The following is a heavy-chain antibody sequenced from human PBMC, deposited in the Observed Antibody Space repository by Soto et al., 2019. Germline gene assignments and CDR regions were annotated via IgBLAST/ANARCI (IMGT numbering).Heavy chain of an antibody. D-gene: IGHD3-16*01. CDR2: MNPNSGNT. CDR3: GREAAPEESGGSWFDP. CDR1: GYTFTSYD. Sequence: QVQLVQSGAEVKKPGASVKVSCKASGYTFTSYDINWVRQATGQGLEWMGWMNPNSGNTGYAQKFQGRVTMTRNTSISTAYMELSSLRSEDTAVYYCGREAAPEESGGSWFDPWGQGTLVTVSS. V-gene: IGHV1-8*01. J-gene: IGHJ5*02.